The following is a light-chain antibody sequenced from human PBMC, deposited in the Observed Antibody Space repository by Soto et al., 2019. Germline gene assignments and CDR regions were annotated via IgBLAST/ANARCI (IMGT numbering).Light chain of an antibody. CDR2: KAS. Sequence: DIQMTQSPSTLSASVGDRVTITCRASQSISTWLAWYQQKPGKAPKLLIYKASSLRNGVPSRFSGSGSGTEFTLTIYSLQPDDFASYYCQQYNGYPHTFGQVTKLEIK. V-gene: IGKV1-5*03. CDR3: QQYNGYPHT. J-gene: IGKJ2*01. CDR1: QSISTW.